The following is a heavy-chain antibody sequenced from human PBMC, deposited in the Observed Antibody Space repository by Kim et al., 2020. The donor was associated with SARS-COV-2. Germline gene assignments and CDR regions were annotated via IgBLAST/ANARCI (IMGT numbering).Heavy chain of an antibody. J-gene: IGHJ6*02. CDR1: GFTFSSYD. V-gene: IGHV3-13*01. CDR3: ARSPSDDGARGYSYGYYYYGMDV. D-gene: IGHD5-18*01. CDR2: IGTAGDT. Sequence: GGSLRLSCAASGFTFSSYDMHWVRQATGKGLEWVSAIGTAGDTYYPGSVKGRFTISRENAKNSLYLQMNSLRAGDTAVYYCARSPSDDGARGYSYGYYYYGMDVWGQGTTVTVSS.